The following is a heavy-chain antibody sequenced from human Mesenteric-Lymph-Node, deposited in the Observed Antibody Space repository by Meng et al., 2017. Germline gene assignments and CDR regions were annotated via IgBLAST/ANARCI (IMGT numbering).Heavy chain of an antibody. CDR3: ARERRTYYGARRRHYYDGMDV. D-gene: IGHD3-10*01. CDR1: AGTFSSYA. V-gene: IGHV1-69*05. CDR2: IIRIFGTA. Sequence: SVKVSCKASAGTFSSYATSWMRQAPGQGLAWMGGIIRIFGTANYAKKFQGRVTITTDESTSTAYMELSSLRSEDTAVYYCARERRTYYGARRRHYYDGMDVWGQGTMVTVSS. J-gene: IGHJ6*01.